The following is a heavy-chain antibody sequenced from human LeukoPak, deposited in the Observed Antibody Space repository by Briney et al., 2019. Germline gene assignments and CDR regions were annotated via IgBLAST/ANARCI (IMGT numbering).Heavy chain of an antibody. J-gene: IGHJ5*02. Sequence: EASVKVSCKASGSTFTSNFIHWVRQAPGQGLEWMGIINPSGGSTSCAQKFQGRVTMTSDTSTSTVYMELSRLRSDDTAVYYCASDSSKSSLADPWGQGTLVTVSS. V-gene: IGHV1-46*01. CDR1: GSTFTSNF. D-gene: IGHD2-2*01. CDR3: ASDSSKSSLADP. CDR2: INPSGGST.